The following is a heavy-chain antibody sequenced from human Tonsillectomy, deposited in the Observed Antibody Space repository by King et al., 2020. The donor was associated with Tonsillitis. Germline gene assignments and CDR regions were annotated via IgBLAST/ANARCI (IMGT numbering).Heavy chain of an antibody. CDR2: ISGSGGGT. CDR3: AAEDDNYYDSSGYFS. J-gene: IGHJ1*01. CDR1: GFTFGAYA. D-gene: IGHD3-22*01. Sequence: VQLVESGGGLVQPGGSLRLSCAASGFTFGAYAVSWVRRAPGKGLEWVSAISGSGGGTYYADSVTGRFTISRDSHNNTVFLEMNSLRGDDTAVYYCAAEDDNYYDSSGYFSWGQGTLVAVSS. V-gene: IGHV3-23*04.